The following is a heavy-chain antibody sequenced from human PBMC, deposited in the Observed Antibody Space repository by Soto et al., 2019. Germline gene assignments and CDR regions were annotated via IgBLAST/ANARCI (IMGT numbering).Heavy chain of an antibody. CDR3: ARDKDWAFDY. D-gene: IGHD3-9*01. J-gene: IGHJ4*02. Sequence: EVQLVESGGGLVQPGRSLRLSCVASGFTFSSYSIVWVRQAPGKGLEWVSYIFTTGTTIYYADSVKGRFTVSRDNAKNSLFLLLNSLRAEDTAVYYCARDKDWAFDYWGQGTLVTVSS. V-gene: IGHV3-48*03. CDR2: IFTTGTTI. CDR1: GFTFSSYS.